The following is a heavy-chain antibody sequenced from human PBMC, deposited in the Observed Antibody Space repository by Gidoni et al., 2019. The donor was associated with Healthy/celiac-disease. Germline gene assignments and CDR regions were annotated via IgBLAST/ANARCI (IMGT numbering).Heavy chain of an antibody. CDR1: GYPFSSYW. V-gene: IGHV3-74*01. D-gene: IGHD4-17*01. CDR3: ARGTRLYVMDV. Sequence: EVPLVESGGGLAQPGGTLRLSCAAAGYPFSSYWMHWVRQAPGKGLVWVSRINSDGSSTSYADSVKGRFTISRDNAKNTLYLQMTSLRAEDTAVYYCARGTRLYVMDVWGQGTTVTVSS. CDR2: INSDGSST. J-gene: IGHJ6*02.